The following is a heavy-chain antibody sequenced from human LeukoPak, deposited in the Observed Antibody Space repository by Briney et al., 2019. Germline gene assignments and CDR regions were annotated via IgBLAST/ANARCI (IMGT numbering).Heavy chain of an antibody. CDR2: ISSSSSYI. CDR1: GFTFSSYS. D-gene: IGHD3-10*01. Sequence: GGSLRLSCAASGFTFSSYSMNWVRQAPGKGLEWVSSISSSSSYIYYADSEKGRFTISRDNAKNSLYLQMNSLRAEDTAVYYCARDGASGSYYTTVSGWGQGTLVTVSS. CDR3: ARDGASGSYYTTVSG. V-gene: IGHV3-21*01. J-gene: IGHJ4*02.